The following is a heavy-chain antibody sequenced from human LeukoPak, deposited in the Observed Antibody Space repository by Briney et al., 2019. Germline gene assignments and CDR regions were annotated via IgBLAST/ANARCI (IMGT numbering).Heavy chain of an antibody. J-gene: IGHJ4*02. Sequence: PSETLSLTCTVSGGSISSYYWSWIRQPPGKGLEWIGYIYYSGSTNYNPSLKSRVTISVDTSKNQFSLKLSSVTAADTAVYYCARGLTNTLTNYDFWSGYYSDVYYFGYWGQGTLVTVSS. CDR3: ARGLTNTLTNYDFWSGYYSDVYYFGY. CDR1: GGSISSYY. D-gene: IGHD3-3*01. V-gene: IGHV4-59*08. CDR2: IYYSGST.